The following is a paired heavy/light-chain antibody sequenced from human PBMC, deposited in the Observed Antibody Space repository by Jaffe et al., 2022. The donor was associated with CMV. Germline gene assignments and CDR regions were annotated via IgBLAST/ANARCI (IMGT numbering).Light chain of an antibody. J-gene: IGKJ1*01. CDR3: QQSFSIPRT. CDR1: QSIDGY. CDR2: SAS. Sequence: DIQLTQSPSSLSASVGDRVTITCRASQSIDGYLNWYQQKPGKAPNLLIYSASKLQTGVPSRISGSGSGTDFTLTISSLQTEDFATYYCQQSFSIPRTFGQGTKVEI. V-gene: IGKV1-39*01.
Heavy chain of an antibody. CDR2: VSGTGSYT. Sequence: EVQLVESGGGLVQPGGSLRLSCAASGFTFRNYAMSWVRQAPGKGLEWVSAVSGTGSYTYYSDSVKGRFTISRDNSNNTLYMHLNSLRDEDTAVYFCAKERNSLVVVTTTRGSFDSWGQGTLVTVSS. D-gene: IGHD2-21*02. CDR1: GFTFRNYA. J-gene: IGHJ4*03. V-gene: IGHV3-23*04. CDR3: AKERNSLVVVTTTRGSFDS.